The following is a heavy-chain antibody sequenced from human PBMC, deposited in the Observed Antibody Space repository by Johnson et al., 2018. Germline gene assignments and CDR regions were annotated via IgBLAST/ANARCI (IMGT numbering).Heavy chain of an antibody. CDR3: AKLRSEGDAFDI. CDR2: ISYDAANK. Sequence: VQLVESGGGVVQXGRSLRLXCAASGFTFSSYAMHWVRQAPGKGLEWVALISYDAANKYYADSVKGRFTISIDNSKNTLYLQMNSLSAEDTAVYYCAKLRSEGDAFDIWGQGTMVTVSS. CDR1: GFTFSSYA. D-gene: IGHD3-3*01. J-gene: IGHJ3*02. V-gene: IGHV3-30-3*01.